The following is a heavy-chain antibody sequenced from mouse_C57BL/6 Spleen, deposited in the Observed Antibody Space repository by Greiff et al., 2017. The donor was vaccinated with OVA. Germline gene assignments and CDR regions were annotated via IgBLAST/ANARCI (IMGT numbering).Heavy chain of an antibody. CDR1: GFTFSDAW. CDR3: TRSITTVVRYYFDY. CDR2: IRNKANNHAT. D-gene: IGHD1-1*01. J-gene: IGHJ2*01. Sequence: EVKLQESGGGLVQPGGSMKLSCAASGFTFSDAWMDWVRQSPEKGLEWVAEIRNKANNHATYYAESVKGRFTISRDDSKSSVYLQMNSLRAEDTGIYYCTRSITTVVRYYFDYWGQGTTLTVSS. V-gene: IGHV6-6*01.